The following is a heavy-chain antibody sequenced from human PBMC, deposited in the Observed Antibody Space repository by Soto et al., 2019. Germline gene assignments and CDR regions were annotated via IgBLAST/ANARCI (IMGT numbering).Heavy chain of an antibody. CDR3: AKDRPWLQLWGPFDY. J-gene: IGHJ4*02. Sequence: GGSLRLSCAASGFTFSSYGMRWVRQAPGKGLEWVAVISYDGSNKYYADSVKGRFTISRDNSKNTLYLQMNSLRAEDTAVYYCAKDRPWLQLWGPFDYWGQGTLVTVSS. D-gene: IGHD5-18*01. CDR2: ISYDGSNK. V-gene: IGHV3-30*18. CDR1: GFTFSSYG.